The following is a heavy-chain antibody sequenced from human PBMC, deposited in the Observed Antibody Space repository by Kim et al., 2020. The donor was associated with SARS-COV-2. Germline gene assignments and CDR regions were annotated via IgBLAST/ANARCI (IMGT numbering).Heavy chain of an antibody. CDR1: GFTFSSYA. V-gene: IGHV3-23*01. Sequence: GGSLRLSCAASGFTFSSYAMSWVRQAPGKGLEWVSAISGSGGNTYYTDSVKGRFTISRDNSKNTLSLQMNSLRAEDTAVYYCAKETWQWLGTGDFDYWGQGTLVTVSS. CDR3: AKETWQWLGTGDFDY. CDR2: ISGSGGNT. D-gene: IGHD6-19*01. J-gene: IGHJ4*02.